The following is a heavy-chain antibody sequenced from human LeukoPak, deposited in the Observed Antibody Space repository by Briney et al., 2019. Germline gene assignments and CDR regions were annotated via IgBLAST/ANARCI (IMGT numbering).Heavy chain of an antibody. CDR1: GFTFSSYW. CDR2: IKQDGSEK. J-gene: IGHJ4*02. Sequence: PGGSLRLSCAASGFTFSSYWMSWVRQAPGKGLEWVANIKQDGSEKYYVDSVKGRFTTSRDNAKNSLYLQMNSLRAEDTAVYYCARDRRLGYCSGGSCYYGLYFDYWGQGTLVTVSS. V-gene: IGHV3-7*01. D-gene: IGHD2-15*01. CDR3: ARDRRLGYCSGGSCYYGLYFDY.